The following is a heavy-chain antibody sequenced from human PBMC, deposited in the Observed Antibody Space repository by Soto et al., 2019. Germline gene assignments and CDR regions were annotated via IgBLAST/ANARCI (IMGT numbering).Heavy chain of an antibody. J-gene: IGHJ4*02. Sequence: GALRLSCAASGFTFSGSAMHWVRQASGKGLEWVGRIRSKANSYATAYAASVKGRFTISRDDSKNTAYLQMNSLKAEDTAVYYCTSSGYYGKTYYFDYWGQGTLVTVSS. CDR3: TSSGYYGKTYYFDY. D-gene: IGHD3-22*01. CDR2: IRSKANSYAT. V-gene: IGHV3-73*01. CDR1: GFTFSGSA.